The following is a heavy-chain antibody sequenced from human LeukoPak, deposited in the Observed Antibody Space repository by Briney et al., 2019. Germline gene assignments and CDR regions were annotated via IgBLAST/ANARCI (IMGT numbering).Heavy chain of an antibody. CDR2: INPSGGST. CDR3: ARWGTYYYDSSGPNEGFDY. J-gene: IGHJ4*02. D-gene: IGHD3-22*01. V-gene: IGHV1-46*01. CDR1: GYTFTSYY. Sequence: ASVKVSCKASGYTFTSYYMHWVRQAPGQGLEWMGIINPSGGSTSYAQKFQGRVTMTRDMSTSTVYMELSGLRSEDTAVYYCARWGTYYYDSSGPNEGFDYWGQGTLVTVSS.